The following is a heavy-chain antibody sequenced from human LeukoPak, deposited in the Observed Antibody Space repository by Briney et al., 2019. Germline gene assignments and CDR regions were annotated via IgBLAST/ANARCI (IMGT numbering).Heavy chain of an antibody. Sequence: ASVKVSCKAFGGSFSSYAISWVRQAPGQGLEWMGRIIHIFGTAKYAQKFQGRVMITADKSTSTAYMELSSLRSEDTAVYYCAHSTVQYNWFDPWGQGTLVTVSS. CDR3: AHSTVQYNWFDP. CDR1: GGSFSSYA. J-gene: IGHJ5*02. D-gene: IGHD1-1*01. CDR2: IIHIFGTA. V-gene: IGHV1-69*06.